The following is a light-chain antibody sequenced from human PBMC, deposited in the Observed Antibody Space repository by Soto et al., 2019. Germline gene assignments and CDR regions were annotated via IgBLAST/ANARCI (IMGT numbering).Light chain of an antibody. V-gene: IGLV2-11*01. Sequence: QSVLTQPLSVSGSPGQSVAISCTGTSSDVGGYNYVSWYQQHPGKAPKLMIYDVTKRPSGVPDRFSGSKSGITASLTISGIQAEDEADYYCCSYAGNPYVFGTGTKLTVL. CDR3: CSYAGNPYV. J-gene: IGLJ1*01. CDR1: SSDVGGYNY. CDR2: DVT.